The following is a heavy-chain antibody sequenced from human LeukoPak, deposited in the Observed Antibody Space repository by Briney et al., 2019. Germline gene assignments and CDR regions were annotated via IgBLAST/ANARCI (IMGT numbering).Heavy chain of an antibody. J-gene: IGHJ4*02. V-gene: IGHV4-31*11. D-gene: IGHD6-13*01. CDR3: AREGIAAAGTIDY. CDR2: IYYSGST. CDR1: GGSFSGYY. Sequence: SETLSLTCAVYGGSFSGYYWSWIRQHPGKGLEWIGYIYYSGSTYYNPSLKSRVTISVDTSKNQSSLKLSSVTAADTAVYYCAREGIAAAGTIDYWGQGTLVTVSS.